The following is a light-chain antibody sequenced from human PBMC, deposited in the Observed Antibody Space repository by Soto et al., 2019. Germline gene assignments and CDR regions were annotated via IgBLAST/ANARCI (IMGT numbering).Light chain of an antibody. CDR2: EVT. J-gene: IGLJ2*01. Sequence: QSALTQPPSASGSPGQSVAISCTGTSSDVGGNNYVSWYQQHPGKAPKLMVYEVTKRPSGVPDRFSGSKSGNTASLTVSGLQAEDEADYYCSSYAGSNNAIFGGGTKLTVL. CDR3: SSYAGSNNAI. CDR1: SSDVGGNNY. V-gene: IGLV2-8*01.